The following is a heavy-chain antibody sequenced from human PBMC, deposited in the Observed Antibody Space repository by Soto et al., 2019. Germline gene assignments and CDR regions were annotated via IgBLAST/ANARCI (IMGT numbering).Heavy chain of an antibody. Sequence: ASVKVSCKASGYTFTSYAMHWVRQAPGQRLEWMGWINAGNGNTKYSQKFQGRVAITRDTSASTAYMELSSLRSEDTAVYYCAGSSGWYENWFDPWGQGTLVTVSS. V-gene: IGHV1-3*01. CDR1: GYTFTSYA. CDR2: INAGNGNT. D-gene: IGHD6-19*01. J-gene: IGHJ5*02. CDR3: AGSSGWYENWFDP.